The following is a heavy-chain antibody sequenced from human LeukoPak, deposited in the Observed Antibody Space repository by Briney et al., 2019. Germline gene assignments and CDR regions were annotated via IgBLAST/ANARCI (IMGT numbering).Heavy chain of an antibody. CDR1: GFTFSAYW. CDR2: ISGDGGYT. V-gene: IGHV3-74*01. Sequence: PGGSLILSCAASGFTFSAYWMHWVRQAPGKGLVWVSRISGDGGYTTYADSVKGRFTISRDNAKTTLYLQMNSLRAEDTAVYYCGRDLGGNFDHWGQGTLVTVSS. J-gene: IGHJ4*02. CDR3: GRDLGGNFDH. D-gene: IGHD2-15*01.